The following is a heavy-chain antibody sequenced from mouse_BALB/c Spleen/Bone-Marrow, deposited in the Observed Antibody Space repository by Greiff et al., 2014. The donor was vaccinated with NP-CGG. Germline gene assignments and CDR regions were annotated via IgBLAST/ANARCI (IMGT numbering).Heavy chain of an antibody. V-gene: IGHV5-6*01. CDR2: ISSGGSNT. CDR1: GFTFSSYG. J-gene: IGHJ4*01. CDR3: ARRQRYYAMDY. Sequence: EVQRVESGGDLVKPGGSLKLSCAASGFTFSSYGMSWGRQTPDKRLEWVATISSGGSNTYYPDSVKGGFTISRDNAKNTLYLQMSSLKSEDTAMYYCARRQRYYAMDYWGQGTSVTVSS.